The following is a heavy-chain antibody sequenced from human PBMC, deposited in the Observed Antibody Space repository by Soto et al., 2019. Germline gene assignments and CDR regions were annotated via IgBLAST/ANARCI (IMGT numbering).Heavy chain of an antibody. J-gene: IGHJ4*02. Sequence: ESLKISCAACGFTFSNYAMGCVRQAPGKGLEWVSTIGGGGLTTYYADSVKGRFTISRDNAKNSLYLQMNGLRAEDTAVYFCARVQTSSWSFDHWGQGTLVTVSS. V-gene: IGHV3-23*01. CDR1: GFTFSNYA. D-gene: IGHD6-13*01. CDR3: ARVQTSSWSFDH. CDR2: IGGGGLTT.